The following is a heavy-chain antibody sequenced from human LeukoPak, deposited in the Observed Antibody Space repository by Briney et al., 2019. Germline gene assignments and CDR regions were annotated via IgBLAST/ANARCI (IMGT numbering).Heavy chain of an antibody. CDR3: ARGFFGAAMGSFDY. D-gene: IGHD5-18*01. V-gene: IGHV1-18*01. J-gene: IGHJ4*02. Sequence: PWASVKVSCKASGYTFTNYGISWVRQAPGQGPEWMGWISGYNGNTNYAQKLQGRVTMTTDTSTSTAYMELRSLRSDDTAVYYCARGFFGAAMGSFDYWGQGTLVTVSS. CDR2: ISGYNGNT. CDR1: GYTFTNYG.